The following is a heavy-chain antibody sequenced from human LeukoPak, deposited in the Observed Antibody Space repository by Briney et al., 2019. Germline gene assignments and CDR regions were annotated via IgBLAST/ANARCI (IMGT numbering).Heavy chain of an antibody. CDR1: EFSVGSNY. J-gene: IGHJ6*03. CDR2: IYSGGST. Sequence: GGSLRLSCAASEFSVGSNYMTWVRQAPGKGLEWVSLIYSGGSTYYADSVKGRFTISRDNSKNTLYLQMNSLRAEDTAVYYCARVPAAILGSYYYYMDVWGKGTTVTISS. D-gene: IGHD2-2*01. V-gene: IGHV3-53*01. CDR3: ARVPAAILGSYYYYMDV.